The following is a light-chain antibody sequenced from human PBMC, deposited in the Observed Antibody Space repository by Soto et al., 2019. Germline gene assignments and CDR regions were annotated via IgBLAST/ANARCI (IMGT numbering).Light chain of an antibody. CDR1: QSVSSSD. CDR2: GAS. J-gene: IGKJ1*01. V-gene: IGKV3-20*01. Sequence: EIVLTQSPGTLSLSPGERATLSCRASQSVSSSDLAWYQQKPGQAPRLLIYGASSRATGIPDRFSGSGSGTDFTLTISRLEAEDFAVYYCQQYGSSQSFGQGTKVEI. CDR3: QQYGSSQS.